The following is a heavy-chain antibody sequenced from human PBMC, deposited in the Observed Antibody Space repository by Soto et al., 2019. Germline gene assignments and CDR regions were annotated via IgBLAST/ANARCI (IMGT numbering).Heavy chain of an antibody. CDR2: IYYSGST. Sequence: QVQLQESGPGLVKPSETLSLTCTVSGGSISSYYWSWIRQPPGKGLEWIGYIYYSGSTNYNPSLKHRGTISADTSMNQFSLKLSSVTAADTAVYYCARHGYYGSGSWSPYCDYWGQGTLVTVSS. D-gene: IGHD3-10*01. CDR3: ARHGYYGSGSWSPYCDY. V-gene: IGHV4-59*08. CDR1: GGSISSYY. J-gene: IGHJ4*02.